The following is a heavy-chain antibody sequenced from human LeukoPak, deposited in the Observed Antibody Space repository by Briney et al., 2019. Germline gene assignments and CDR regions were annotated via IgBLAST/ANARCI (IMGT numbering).Heavy chain of an antibody. CDR2: RKRDGREE. Sequence: GGSLRLSCAASGFTLSTYWMSLVRQAAGKGLEGVANRKRDGREEYYVDPVKGRFTIPRDNAKNSLYLQMNSLRAEDTALYHCVRGCGRASCPYYFEYWGQGILVTVSS. V-gene: IGHV3-7*01. CDR1: GFTLSTYW. J-gene: IGHJ4*02. D-gene: IGHD2-21*01. CDR3: VRGCGRASCPYYFEY.